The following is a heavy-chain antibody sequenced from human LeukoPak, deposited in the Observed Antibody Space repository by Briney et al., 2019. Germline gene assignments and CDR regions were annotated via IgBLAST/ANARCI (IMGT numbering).Heavy chain of an antibody. CDR1: GFTFSAYA. V-gene: IGHV3-30-3*01. D-gene: IGHD2-2*01. CDR2: ISFDGSDT. CDR3: ARDLEDIVIVPPTMPHNYGMDV. Sequence: GGSLRLSCAASGFTFSAYAMHWVRQVPGRGLEWVAVISFDGSDTFYADSVKGRFTISRDNSKNTLYLQMTSLRPDDTAVYYCARDLEDIVIVPPTMPHNYGMDVWGQGTAVTVSS. J-gene: IGHJ6*02.